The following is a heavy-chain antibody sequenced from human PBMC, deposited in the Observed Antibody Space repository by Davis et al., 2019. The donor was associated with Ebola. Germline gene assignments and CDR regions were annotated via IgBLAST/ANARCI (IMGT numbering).Heavy chain of an antibody. Sequence: GGSLRLSCAASGFTFSSYSMNWVRQAPGKGLEWVSSISSSSSYIYYADSVKGRFTISRDNAKNSLYLQMNSLRAEDTAVYYCARLRDIVVVPATIDYWGQGTLVTVSS. CDR3: ARLRDIVVVPATIDY. J-gene: IGHJ4*02. CDR1: GFTFSSYS. CDR2: ISSSSSYI. V-gene: IGHV3-21*01. D-gene: IGHD2-2*01.